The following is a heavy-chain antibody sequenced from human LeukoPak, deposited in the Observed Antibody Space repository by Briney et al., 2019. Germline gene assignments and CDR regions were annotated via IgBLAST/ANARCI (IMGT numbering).Heavy chain of an antibody. J-gene: IGHJ4*02. D-gene: IGHD6-19*01. CDR3: AKDPGYSSGRVHFDY. CDR1: GFSFSTSA. Sequence: AGGSLRLSCAASGFSFSTSAMYWVRQAPGKGLEWVSGISGSGVSTYYAGSVKGRFTISRDNSKNTLYLQMNSLRAEDTAVYYCAKDPGYSSGRVHFDYWGQGTLVTVSS. V-gene: IGHV3-23*01. CDR2: ISGSGVST.